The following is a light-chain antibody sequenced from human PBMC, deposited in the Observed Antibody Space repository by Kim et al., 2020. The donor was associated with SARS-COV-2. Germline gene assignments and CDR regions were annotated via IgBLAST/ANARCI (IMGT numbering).Light chain of an antibody. Sequence: ASVGDRVTITCRASQDISNYLVWYQQGPGKVPKLLIYDASALQSGVPSRFAGSGSGTDFTLTITNLQPEDVATYYCQKYKSVPWTFGPGTKVDIK. CDR2: DAS. J-gene: IGKJ1*01. CDR1: QDISNY. CDR3: QKYKSVPWT. V-gene: IGKV1-27*01.